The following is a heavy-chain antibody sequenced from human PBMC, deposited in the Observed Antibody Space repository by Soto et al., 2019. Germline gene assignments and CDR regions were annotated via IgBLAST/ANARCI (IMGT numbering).Heavy chain of an antibody. CDR1: GFTFSYYS. V-gene: IGHV3-11*06. J-gene: IGHJ4*02. CDR3: ARDRMTSDYYGDF. Sequence: GGPLRLSCASSGFTFSYYSMSRVRPAPGQGPEWFSYIDSATLYTKYSDSVKGRFTISRDNAKNSVFLQMNSLRAEDTAVYYCARDRMTSDYYGDFWGQGTQVTVSS. CDR2: IDSATLYT.